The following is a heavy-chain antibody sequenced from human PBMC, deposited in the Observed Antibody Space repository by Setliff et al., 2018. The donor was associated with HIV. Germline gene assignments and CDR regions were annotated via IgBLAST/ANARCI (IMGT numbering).Heavy chain of an antibody. CDR2: MNHSGST. V-gene: IGHV4-34*01. Sequence: SETLSLTCSVYGTSFSDHYWSWVRQTPGKGLEWIGEMNHSGSTYYNPSLKSRLTISVDTSKNQFSLKLSSVTAADTAVYYCARRDGYSYGFYFDYWGQGTLVTVSS. CDR3: ARRDGYSYGFYFDY. D-gene: IGHD5-18*01. J-gene: IGHJ4*02. CDR1: GTSFSDHY.